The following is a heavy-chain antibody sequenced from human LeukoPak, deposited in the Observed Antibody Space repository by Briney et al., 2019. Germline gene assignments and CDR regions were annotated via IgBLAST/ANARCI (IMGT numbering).Heavy chain of an antibody. CDR3: ARVEYSSSSGVNWFDP. CDR2: ISSSSSTI. V-gene: IGHV3-48*01. J-gene: IGHJ5*02. D-gene: IGHD6-6*01. Sequence: PGGSLRLSCAASGFTFSSYSMNWVRQAPGKGLEWVSYISSSSSTIYYADSVKGRFTISRDNAKNSLYLQMNSLRAEDTAVYYCARVEYSSSSGVNWFDPWGQGTLVTVSS. CDR1: GFTFSSYS.